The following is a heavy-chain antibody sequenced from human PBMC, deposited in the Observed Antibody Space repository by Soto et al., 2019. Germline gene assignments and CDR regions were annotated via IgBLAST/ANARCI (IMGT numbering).Heavy chain of an antibody. V-gene: IGHV1-46*01. CDR3: ARDYGGGMYYFDY. Sequence: QVQLVQSGAEVKKPGASVKVSCKASGYTFTSYYMHWVRQAPGQGLEWMGVINPSGGSTKSAQKFQGRVTMTRDTSTSTVYMELGSLRSEDTAMYYCARDYGGGMYYFDYWGQGTLVTVSS. CDR2: INPSGGST. CDR1: GYTFTSYY. J-gene: IGHJ4*02. D-gene: IGHD3-16*01.